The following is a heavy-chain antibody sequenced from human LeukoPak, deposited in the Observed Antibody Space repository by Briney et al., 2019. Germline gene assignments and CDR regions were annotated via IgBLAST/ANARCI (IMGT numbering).Heavy chain of an antibody. CDR2: MTPDGSEI. V-gene: IGHV3-7*01. CDR1: GVPFTIYW. Sequence: GGPLRLSCAASGVPFTIYWVSWARPAPGKGLEWGANMTPDGSEIYYVPSVKGRFTISRDNAIHPLYLQMNSLRAEDSALYYCTRDMQGSRLYLVGSQNDWGQGTLVTVSS. D-gene: IGHD1-26*01. CDR3: TRDMQGSRLYLVGSQND. J-gene: IGHJ4*02.